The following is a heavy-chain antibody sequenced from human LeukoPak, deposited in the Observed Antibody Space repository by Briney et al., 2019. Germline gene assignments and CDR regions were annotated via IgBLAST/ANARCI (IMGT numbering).Heavy chain of an antibody. J-gene: IGHJ5*02. CDR2: IYYSGST. CDR1: VYSINTYY. Sequence: PSETLSLTCTISVYSINTYYWSWIRQPPGKGLEWIGYIYYSGSTKYNPSLQSRVTISLDTSKKQFSLKLNSVTAADTAMYYCARSEGVYYGSGSSGSYYPHWFDPWGQGILVTVSS. V-gene: IGHV4-59*01. D-gene: IGHD3-10*01. CDR3: ARSEGVYYGSGSSGSYYPHWFDP.